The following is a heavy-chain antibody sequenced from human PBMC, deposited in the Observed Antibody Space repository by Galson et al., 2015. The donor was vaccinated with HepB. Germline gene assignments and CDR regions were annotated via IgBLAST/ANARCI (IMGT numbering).Heavy chain of an antibody. CDR1: GFTFSNAW. V-gene: IGHV3-15*01. CDR2: IKSKTDGGTT. J-gene: IGHJ4*02. D-gene: IGHD2-15*01. Sequence: SLRLSCAASGFTFSNAWMSWVRQAPGKGLEWVGRIKSKTDGGTTDYAAPVKGRFTISRDDSKNTLYLQMNSLKTEDTAVYYCTTDLVVVVAATLYYFDYWGQGTLVTVSS. CDR3: TTDLVVVVAATLYYFDY.